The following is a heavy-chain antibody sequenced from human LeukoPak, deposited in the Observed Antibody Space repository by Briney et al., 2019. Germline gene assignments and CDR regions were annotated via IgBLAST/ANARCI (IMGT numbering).Heavy chain of an antibody. V-gene: IGHV1-2*06. D-gene: IGHD5-18*01. Sequence: ASVKVSCKASGYTFTGYYMHWVRQSPGQGLEWMGRINPNSGGTNYAQKFQGRVTMTRDTSISTAYKELSRLRSDDTAVYYCARGNRQLWFYYYYGRDLWRQGTTVTVSS. CDR3: ARGNRQLWFYYYYGRDL. CDR1: GYTFTGYY. J-gene: IGHJ6*02. CDR2: INPNSGGT.